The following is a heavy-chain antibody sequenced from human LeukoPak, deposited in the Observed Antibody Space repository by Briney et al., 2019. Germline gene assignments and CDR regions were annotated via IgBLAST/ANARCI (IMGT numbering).Heavy chain of an antibody. CDR1: GGSISSYY. Sequence: SETLSLTCTVSGGSISSYYWSWIRQPAGKGLEWIGRIYTSGSTNYNPSLKSRATMSVDTSKNQFSLKLSPVTAADTAVYYCARDRPHGGSGYFFDYWGQGTLVTVSS. CDR3: ARDRPHGGSGYFFDY. J-gene: IGHJ4*02. D-gene: IGHD3-22*01. CDR2: IYTSGST. V-gene: IGHV4-4*07.